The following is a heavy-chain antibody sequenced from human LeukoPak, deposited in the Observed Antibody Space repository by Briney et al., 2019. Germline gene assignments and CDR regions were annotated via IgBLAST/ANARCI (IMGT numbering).Heavy chain of an antibody. CDR1: GGSISSSNW. CDR3: ARDLSLGSWYFDL. J-gene: IGHJ2*01. V-gene: IGHV4-4*02. Sequence: NPTGTLSLTCAVSGGSISSSNWWSWVRQPPGKGLEWIGEIYHSGGTNYNPSLKSRVTISVDKSKNQFSLRLSSVTAADTAVYYCARDLSLGSWYFDLWGRGTLVTVSS. CDR2: IYHSGGT. D-gene: IGHD7-27*01.